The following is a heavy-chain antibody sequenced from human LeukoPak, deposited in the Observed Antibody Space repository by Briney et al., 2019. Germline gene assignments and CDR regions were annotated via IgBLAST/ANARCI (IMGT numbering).Heavy chain of an antibody. CDR3: TRAGLGTSRSSDY. D-gene: IGHD2-2*01. CDR2: IKQDGSDK. CDR1: GFTFTSHW. V-gene: IGHV3-7*03. Sequence: GGSLRLSCAASGFTFTSHWMNWVRQAPGKGLEWVANIKQDGSDKYYVDSVKGRFTISRDNAKNSLYLQMSSLRAEDTAVYYCTRAGLGTSRSSDYWGQGAPVTVSS. J-gene: IGHJ4*02.